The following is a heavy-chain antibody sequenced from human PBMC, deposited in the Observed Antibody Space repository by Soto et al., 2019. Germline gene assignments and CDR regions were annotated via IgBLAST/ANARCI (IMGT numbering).Heavy chain of an antibody. J-gene: IGHJ6*02. D-gene: IGHD6-13*01. CDR2: INPGGENT. Sequence: GGSLRLSCTVSGFMFSNYAMTWVRQAPGKGLEWVSAINPGGENTYYADSLEGRFTISRDNSKNTLYLQMNSLRAEDTAVYYCARNSIRYSSSFHSSVYYGMDVWGQGTTVTVSS. V-gene: IGHV3-23*01. CDR3: ARNSIRYSSSFHSSVYYGMDV. CDR1: GFMFSNYA.